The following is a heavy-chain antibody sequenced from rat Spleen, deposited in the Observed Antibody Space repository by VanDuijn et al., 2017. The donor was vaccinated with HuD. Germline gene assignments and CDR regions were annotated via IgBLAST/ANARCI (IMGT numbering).Heavy chain of an antibody. CDR3: VRSGTGWELRYFDY. V-gene: IGHV3-1*01. CDR2: ITYSGGI. Sequence: EVQLQESGPGLVKPSQSLSLTCSVSGYDITNNYWGWIRKFPVNKMEWMGFITYSGGISYNPSLQSRSSITRDISKNQFFLQLNSVTTEDTGTYYCVRSGTGWELRYFDYWGQGVMVTVSS. D-gene: IGHD5-1*01. CDR1: GYDITNNY. J-gene: IGHJ2*01.